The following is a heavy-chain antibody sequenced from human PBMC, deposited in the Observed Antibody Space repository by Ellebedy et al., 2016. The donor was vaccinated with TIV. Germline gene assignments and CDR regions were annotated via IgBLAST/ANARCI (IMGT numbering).Heavy chain of an antibody. CDR3: AKDRTSGDGYWVFDQ. V-gene: IGHV3-23*01. CDR1: GFTFSRYA. J-gene: IGHJ4*02. CDR2: IFGSGGGI. D-gene: IGHD5-18*01. Sequence: GESLKISCAASGFTFSRYAMSWVRQAPGKGLEWVSGIFGSGGGISYAYSVKGRFTISRDNSKSMVHLQMNSLRPEDTAVYYCAKDRTSGDGYWVFDQWGQGTLVTVSS.